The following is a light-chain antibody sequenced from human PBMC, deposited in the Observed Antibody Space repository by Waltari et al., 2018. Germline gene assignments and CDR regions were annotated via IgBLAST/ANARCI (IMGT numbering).Light chain of an antibody. CDR2: DAS. V-gene: IGKV3-11*01. J-gene: IGKJ3*01. CDR1: QSVGSY. CDR3: QQRNNWPPEVT. Sequence: EIVLTQSPATLSLSPGERATLSCRASQSVGSYLAWYQQKPGQAPRLLIYDASSRATGIPARFSGSVSETDFTLTISSLEPEDFAVYYCQQRNNWPPEVTFGPGTKVDVK.